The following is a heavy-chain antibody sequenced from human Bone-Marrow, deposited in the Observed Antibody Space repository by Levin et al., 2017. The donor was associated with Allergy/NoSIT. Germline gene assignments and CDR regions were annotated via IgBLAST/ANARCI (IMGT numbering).Heavy chain of an antibody. CDR3: TRVPTGIVVVPAAIDGYYYYGMDV. CDR2: IRSKAYGGTT. V-gene: IGHV3-49*04. Sequence: GGSLRLSCTASGFTFGDYAMSWVRQAPGKGLEWVGFIRSKAYGGTTEYAASVKGRFTISRDDSKSIAYLQMNSLKTEDTAVYYCTRVPTGIVVVPAAIDGYYYYGMDVWGQGTTVTVSS. J-gene: IGHJ6*02. D-gene: IGHD2-2*02. CDR1: GFTFGDYA.